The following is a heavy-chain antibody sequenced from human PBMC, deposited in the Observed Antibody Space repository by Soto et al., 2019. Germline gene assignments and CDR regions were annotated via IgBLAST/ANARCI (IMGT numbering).Heavy chain of an antibody. CDR1: GFTFSSYS. Sequence: GGSLRLSCAASGFTFSSYSMNWVRQAPGKGLEWVSYISSSSSTIYYADSVKGRFTISRDNAKNSLYLQMNSLRAEDTAVYYCARDLWFGEAPYYMDVWGKGTTVTVSS. D-gene: IGHD3-10*01. CDR2: ISSSSSTI. CDR3: ARDLWFGEAPYYMDV. J-gene: IGHJ6*03. V-gene: IGHV3-48*01.